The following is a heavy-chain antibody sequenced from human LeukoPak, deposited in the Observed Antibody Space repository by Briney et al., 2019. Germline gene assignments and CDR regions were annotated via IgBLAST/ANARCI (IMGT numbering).Heavy chain of an antibody. Sequence: SETLSLACTVSGGSINSSTYYWGWIRQPPGKGLEWIGSIYYGGNTDYSPSLQSRVTIYVDVSKNQFSLKLSSVTAADTAVYYCARDPAVYCASTNCSHWGQGTLVTVSS. CDR2: IYYGGNT. CDR1: GGSINSSTYY. V-gene: IGHV4-39*02. J-gene: IGHJ4*02. D-gene: IGHD3-22*01. CDR3: ARDPAVYCASTNCSH.